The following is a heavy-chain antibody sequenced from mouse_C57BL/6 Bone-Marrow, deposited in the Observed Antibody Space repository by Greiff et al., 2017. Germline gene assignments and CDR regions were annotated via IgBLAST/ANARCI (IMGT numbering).Heavy chain of an antibody. Sequence: VQLQQPGTELVKPGASVKLSCKASGYTFTSYWMHWVKQRPGQGLEWIGNINPSNGGTNYNEKFKSKATLTADKSPSTAYKQLSSLTSEDSAVYDCAREILGYYAMDYWGQGTSVTVSS. CDR1: GYTFTSYW. CDR2: INPSNGGT. J-gene: IGHJ4*01. D-gene: IGHD4-1*01. V-gene: IGHV1-53*01. CDR3: AREILGYYAMDY.